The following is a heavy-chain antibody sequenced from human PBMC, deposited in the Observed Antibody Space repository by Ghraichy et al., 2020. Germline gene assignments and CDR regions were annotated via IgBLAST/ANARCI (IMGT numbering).Heavy chain of an antibody. D-gene: IGHD2-15*01. Sequence: GGSLRLSCAASGFTFNSHAMHWVRQAPGKGLDWVSLISYDGSNKYYADSVKGRFTISRDNFENTLYLQMNSLRAEDTAVYYCARDQGVRTCSGGRCYHTLTYYFDYWGQGTLVTVSS. CDR2: ISYDGSNK. CDR1: GFTFNSHA. J-gene: IGHJ4*02. V-gene: IGHV3-30-3*01. CDR3: ARDQGVRTCSGGRCYHTLTYYFDY.